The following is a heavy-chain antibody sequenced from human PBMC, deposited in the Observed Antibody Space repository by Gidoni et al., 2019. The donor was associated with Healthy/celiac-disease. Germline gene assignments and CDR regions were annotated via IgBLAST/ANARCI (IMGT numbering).Heavy chain of an antibody. CDR1: GFTFSSYD. D-gene: IGHD6-13*01. V-gene: IGHV3-64*01. CDR3: ARAYSSSWYGMDV. CDR2: ISSNGGST. J-gene: IGHJ6*02. Sequence: EVQLVESGGGLVQPGGSLRLSCAASGFTFSSYDMHWVRQAPGKGLEYVSAISSNGGSTYYANSVKGRFTISRDNSKNTLYLQMGSLRAEDMAVYYCARAYSSSWYGMDVWGQGTTVTVSS.